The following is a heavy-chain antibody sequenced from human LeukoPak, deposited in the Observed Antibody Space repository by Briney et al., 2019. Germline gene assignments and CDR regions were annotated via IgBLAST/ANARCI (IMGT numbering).Heavy chain of an antibody. Sequence: SETLSLTCTVSGGSISSSSYYWGWLRQPPGKGLEWMGSIYYSGSTYYNPSLKSRVTISVDTSTNQLSLKLSSVTAADTAVYYCASARTSSRSWFTFDYWGQGILVTVSS. CDR2: IYYSGST. CDR3: ASARTSSRSWFTFDY. CDR1: GGSISSSSYY. D-gene: IGHD6-13*01. V-gene: IGHV4-39*01. J-gene: IGHJ4*02.